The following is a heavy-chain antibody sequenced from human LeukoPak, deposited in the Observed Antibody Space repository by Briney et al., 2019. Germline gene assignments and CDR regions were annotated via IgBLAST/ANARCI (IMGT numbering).Heavy chain of an antibody. Sequence: GGSLRLSCTASGFSFSGHWMHWARQLPGKGLVWVSRISPTGSTTSYADSVKGRFTVSRDNVKNTLYLQMNSLRVEDTAVYYCARDPRNVGLAPWGQGTLVTVSS. D-gene: IGHD2-15*01. J-gene: IGHJ5*02. CDR1: GFSFSGHW. V-gene: IGHV3-74*01. CDR3: ARDPRNVGLAP. CDR2: ISPTGSTT.